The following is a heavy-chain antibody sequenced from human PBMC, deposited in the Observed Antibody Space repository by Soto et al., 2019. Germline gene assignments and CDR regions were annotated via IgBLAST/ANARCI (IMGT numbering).Heavy chain of an antibody. D-gene: IGHD6-13*01. V-gene: IGHV3-7*03. CDR1: GFTFSSYW. CDR3: ARDNVVAAAMYNWFDP. CDR2: IKQDGSEK. J-gene: IGHJ5*02. Sequence: PGGSLRLSCAASGFTFSSYWMSWVRQAPGKGLEWMANIKQDGSEKYYVDSVKGRFTISRDNAKNSLYLQMNSLRAEDTAVYYCARDNVVAAAMYNWFDPWGQGTLVTVS.